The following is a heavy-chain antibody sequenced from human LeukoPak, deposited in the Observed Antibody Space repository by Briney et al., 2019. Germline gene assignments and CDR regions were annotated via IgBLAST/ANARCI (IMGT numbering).Heavy chain of an antibody. CDR1: GYTFTSYG. Sequence: GASVKVSCKASGYTFTSYGINWVRQATGQGLEWMGWMNPNSGNTGYAQKFQGRVTMTRNTSISTAYMELSSLRSEDTAVYYCARGSTVTSYYYGMDVWGQGTTVTVSS. CDR3: ARGSTVTSYYYGMDV. J-gene: IGHJ6*02. V-gene: IGHV1-8*02. D-gene: IGHD4-17*01. CDR2: MNPNSGNT.